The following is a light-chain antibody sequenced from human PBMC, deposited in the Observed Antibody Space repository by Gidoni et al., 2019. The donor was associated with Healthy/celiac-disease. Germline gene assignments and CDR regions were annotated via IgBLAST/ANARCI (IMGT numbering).Light chain of an antibody. V-gene: IGKV1-6*01. Sequence: AIQMTQYPSSLSASVGERVTITCRANQGIRNDLGWYQQKPGKAPKLLIYAASSLQSGVPSRFSGSGSGTDFTLTISSLQPEDFATYYCLQDYNYPLTFGGGTKVEIK. J-gene: IGKJ4*01. CDR2: AAS. CDR1: QGIRND. CDR3: LQDYNYPLT.